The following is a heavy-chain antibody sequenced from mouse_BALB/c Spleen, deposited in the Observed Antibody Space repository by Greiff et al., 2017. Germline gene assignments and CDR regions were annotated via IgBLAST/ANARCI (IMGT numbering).Heavy chain of an antibody. CDR3: ATTVVGGMDY. Sequence: VQLKESGPGLVKPSQSLSLTCSVTGYSITSGYYWNWIRQFPGNKLEWMGYISYDGSNNYNPSLKNRISITRDTSKNQFFLKLNSVTTEDTATYYCATTVVGGMDYWGQGTSVTVSS. J-gene: IGHJ4*01. CDR2: ISYDGSN. V-gene: IGHV3-6*02. D-gene: IGHD1-1*01. CDR1: GYSITSGYY.